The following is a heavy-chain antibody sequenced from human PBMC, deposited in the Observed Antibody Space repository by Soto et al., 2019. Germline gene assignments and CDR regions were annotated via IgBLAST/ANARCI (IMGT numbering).Heavy chain of an antibody. D-gene: IGHD6-13*01. CDR3: ARDLAAGDY. Sequence: QVQLVQSGAEVKKPGASVKLSCKASGYTFINYYIHWVRQAPGQGLEWMGIFNPTTGSTNYAQKFQGRVTLTMDTSTRTVYMELSSLRFDDTAVYYCARDLAAGDYWGQGTLVTVSS. V-gene: IGHV1-46*01. CDR2: FNPTTGST. CDR1: GYTFINYY. J-gene: IGHJ4*02.